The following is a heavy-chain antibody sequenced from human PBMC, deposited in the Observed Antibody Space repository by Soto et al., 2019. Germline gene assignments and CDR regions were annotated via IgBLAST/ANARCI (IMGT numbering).Heavy chain of an antibody. J-gene: IGHJ6*02. CDR2: IYYSGST. Sequence: LQTISLTSSVSGVNVISGSYYRSWIRQPPGKGLEWIGYIYYSGSTNYNPSLKSRVTISVDTSKNQFSLKLSSVTAADTAVYYCARAMYYDSSGWGGMDVWGQGTTVTSP. CDR3: ARAMYYDSSGWGGMDV. CDR1: GVNVISGSYY. V-gene: IGHV4-61*01. D-gene: IGHD3-22*01.